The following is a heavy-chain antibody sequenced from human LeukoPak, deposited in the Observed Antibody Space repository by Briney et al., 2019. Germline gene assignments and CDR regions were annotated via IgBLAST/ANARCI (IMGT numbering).Heavy chain of an antibody. CDR3: ATGPPRITGTLNYFDY. CDR2: MNPNSGNT. CDR1: GYTFTTYD. V-gene: IGHV1-8*01. J-gene: IGHJ4*02. Sequence: ASVKVSCKASGYTFTTYDINWVRQATGQGLEWMGWMNPNSGNTGYAQKFQGRVTMTRNTSISTAYMELSSLRSEDTAVYYCATGPPRITGTLNYFDYWGQGTLVTVSS. D-gene: IGHD1-7*01.